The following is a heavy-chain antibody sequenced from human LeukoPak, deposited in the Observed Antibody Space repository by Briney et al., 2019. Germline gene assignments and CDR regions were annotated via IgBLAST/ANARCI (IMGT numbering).Heavy chain of an antibody. D-gene: IGHD3-9*01. J-gene: IGHJ6*02. CDR1: GGSISPYY. CDR3: ARDHWLFSSKTWYYYGMDV. V-gene: IGHV4-59*01. CDR2: IDPSGSA. Sequence: SETLSLTCVISGGSISPYYWSWIRQSPGKGLEWIGYIDPSGSASYNPPLKSRVTIFVDTSKNLFSLILTSVSASDTAIYYCARDHWLFSSKTWYYYGMDVWGQGTTVTVSS.